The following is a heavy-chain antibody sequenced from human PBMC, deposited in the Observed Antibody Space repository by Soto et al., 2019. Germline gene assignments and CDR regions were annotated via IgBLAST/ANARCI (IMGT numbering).Heavy chain of an antibody. J-gene: IGHJ5*02. CDR2: IDPSDSYT. V-gene: IGHV5-10-1*01. D-gene: IGHD2-2*01. Sequence: GESLKISCKGSGYSFTSYWISWVRQMPGKGLEWMGRIDPSDSYTNYSPSFQGHVTISADKSISTAYLQWSSLKASDTAMYYYARSPLVLCFFTCCYLFLSRFAPWGQGTLVTVSS. CDR3: ARSPLVLCFFTCCYLFLSRFAP. CDR1: GYSFTSYW.